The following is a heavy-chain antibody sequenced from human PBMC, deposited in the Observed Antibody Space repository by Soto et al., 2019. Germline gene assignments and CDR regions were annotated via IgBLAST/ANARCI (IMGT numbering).Heavy chain of an antibody. CDR3: ARSYYDFWSGYRNAFDI. CDR1: GYTFTGYY. J-gene: IGHJ3*02. V-gene: IGHV1-2*04. CDR2: INPNSGGT. Sequence: ASVKVSCKASGYTFTGYYMHWVRQAPGQGLEWMGWINPNSGGTNYAQKFQGWVTMTRDTSISTAYMELSRLRSDDTAVYYCARSYYDFWSGYRNAFDIWGQGTMVTVS. D-gene: IGHD3-3*01.